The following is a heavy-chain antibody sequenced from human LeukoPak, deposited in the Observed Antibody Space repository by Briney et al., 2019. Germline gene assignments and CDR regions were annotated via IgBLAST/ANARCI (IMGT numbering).Heavy chain of an antibody. V-gene: IGHV4-59*01. CDR2: IYYSGST. CDR1: GGSISSYY. Sequence: SETLSLPCTVSGGSISSYYWSWIRQPPGKGLEWIGYIYYSGSTNYNPSLKSRVTISVDTSKNQFSLKLSSVTAADTAVYYCARRGYSYGYDYWGQGTLVTVSS. CDR3: ARRGYSYGYDY. D-gene: IGHD5-18*01. J-gene: IGHJ4*02.